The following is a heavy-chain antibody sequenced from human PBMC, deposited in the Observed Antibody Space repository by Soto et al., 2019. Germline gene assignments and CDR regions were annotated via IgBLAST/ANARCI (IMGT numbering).Heavy chain of an antibody. D-gene: IGHD3-9*01. CDR3: AKLDYDILTGPNWFDP. CDR1: GYGFTSYW. J-gene: IGHJ5*02. V-gene: IGHV5-10-1*01. Sequence: GESLKISCKGSGYGFTSYWISWVRQMPGKGLEWMGRIDPSDSYTNYSPSFQGHVTISADKSISTAYLQWSSLKASDTAMYYCAKLDYDILTGPNWFDPWGQGTLVTVS. CDR2: IDPSDSYT.